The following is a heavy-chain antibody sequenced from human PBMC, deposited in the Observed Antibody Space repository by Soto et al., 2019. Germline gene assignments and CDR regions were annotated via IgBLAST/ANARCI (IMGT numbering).Heavy chain of an antibody. CDR3: ATALSRLGATFDP. Sequence: QVQLVQSGAEVKKPGASVKVSCKVSGYTLTELSMHWVRQAPGKGLEWMAAFDPEDGETIYAQKFQGRVTMTEDTSTDAAYMEVNGLRSEDTAVYYGATALSRLGATFDPWGQGTLVTVSS. D-gene: IGHD1-26*01. V-gene: IGHV1-24*01. CDR2: FDPEDGET. CDR1: GYTLTELS. J-gene: IGHJ5*02.